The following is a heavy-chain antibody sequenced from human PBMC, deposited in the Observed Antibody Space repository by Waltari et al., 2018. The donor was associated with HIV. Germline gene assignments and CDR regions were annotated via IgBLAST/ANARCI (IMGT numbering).Heavy chain of an antibody. CDR2: IYYSGST. J-gene: IGHJ6*02. D-gene: IGHD6-6*01. CDR3: ARLGSSSSGLGYGGMDV. Sequence: QLQLQESGPGLVKPSETLSLTCTVSGGSISSSSYYWGWIRQPPGKGLEWIGSIYYSGSTYYNPSLKSRVTISVDTSKNQFSLKLSSVTAADTAVYYCARLGSSSSGLGYGGMDVWGQGTTVTVSS. V-gene: IGHV4-39*01. CDR1: GGSISSSSYY.